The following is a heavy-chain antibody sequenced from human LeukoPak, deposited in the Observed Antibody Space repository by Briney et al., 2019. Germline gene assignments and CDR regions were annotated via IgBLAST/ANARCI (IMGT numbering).Heavy chain of an antibody. Sequence: GGSLRLSCAASGFIVSSNYMNWVRQAPGKGLEWVSVIYTDGSTYYADSVKGRFTISRDISRNTVHLQMNSLRAGDTAVYYCARDPHGYNSYFDYWGQGTLVAVSS. CDR2: IYTDGST. D-gene: IGHD5-24*01. J-gene: IGHJ4*02. CDR3: ARDPHGYNSYFDY. CDR1: GFIVSSNY. V-gene: IGHV3-53*01.